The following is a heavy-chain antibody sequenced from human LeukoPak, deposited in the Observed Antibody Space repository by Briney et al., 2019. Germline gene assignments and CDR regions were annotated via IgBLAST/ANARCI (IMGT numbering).Heavy chain of an antibody. V-gene: IGHV3-48*01. CDR3: ARVRYFDWLLYSYYYYGMDV. J-gene: IGHJ6*02. Sequence: PGGSLRLSCAASGFTFSSYSMNWVRQAPGKGLEWVSYISSSSSTIYYADSVKGRFTISRDNAKNSLYLQMNSLRAEDTAVYYCARVRYFDWLLYSYYYYGMDVWGQGTTVTVSS. CDR2: ISSSSSTI. D-gene: IGHD3-9*01. CDR1: GFTFSSYS.